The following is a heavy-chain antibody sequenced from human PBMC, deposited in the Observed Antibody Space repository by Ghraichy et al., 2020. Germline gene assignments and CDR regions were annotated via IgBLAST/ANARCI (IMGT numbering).Heavy chain of an antibody. D-gene: IGHD4-23*01. J-gene: IGHJ6*02. V-gene: IGHV3-48*02. Sequence: AGSLRLSCVGSGFTFSSYNMNWVRQSPGKGLEWVSYISSGSKAIFYADSVKGRFTISRDNAQNSLYLQMNSLRDEDTAVYYCARASTVVRFYYYDGMDVWGRGTTVTVSS. CDR3: ARASTVVRFYYYDGMDV. CDR2: ISSGSKAI. CDR1: GFTFSSYN.